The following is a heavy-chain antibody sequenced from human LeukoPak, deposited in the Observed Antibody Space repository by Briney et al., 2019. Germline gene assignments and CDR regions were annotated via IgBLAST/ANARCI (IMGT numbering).Heavy chain of an antibody. D-gene: IGHD3-22*01. CDR2: INHSGST. V-gene: IGHV4-34*01. CDR3: ARVLGSSGYYYGFDY. J-gene: IGHJ4*02. CDR1: GGSISGYY. Sequence: SETLSLTCTVSGGSISGYYWVWIRQPPGKGLEWIWEINHSGSTNYNPSLKSRVTISVDTSKNQFSLKLSSVTAADTAVYYCARVLGSSGYYYGFDYWGQGTLVTVSS.